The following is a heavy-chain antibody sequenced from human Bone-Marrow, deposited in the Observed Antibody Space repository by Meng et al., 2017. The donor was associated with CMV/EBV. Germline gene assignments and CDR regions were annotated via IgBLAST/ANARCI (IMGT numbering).Heavy chain of an antibody. CDR1: GFTFSSYA. V-gene: IGHV3-7*01. Sequence: GESLKISCAASGFTFSSYAMSRVRQAPGKGLEWVANIKQDGSEKYYVDSVKGRFTIPRDNAKNSLYLQMNSLRAEDTAVYYCARGGYNGRNLDYWGQGTLVTVSS. D-gene: IGHD1-14*01. CDR3: ARGGYNGRNLDY. J-gene: IGHJ4*02. CDR2: IKQDGSEK.